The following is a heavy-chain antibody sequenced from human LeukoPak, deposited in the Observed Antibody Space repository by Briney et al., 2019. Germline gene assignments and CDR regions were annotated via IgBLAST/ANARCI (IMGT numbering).Heavy chain of an antibody. CDR2: IYHTGST. CDR3: ARWAPLYGDYWADN. CDR1: GGSISSSNW. J-gene: IGHJ4*02. V-gene: IGHV4-4*02. D-gene: IGHD4-17*01. Sequence: SETLSLTCAVSGGSISSSNWWSWVRQPPGKGLEWIGEIYHTGSTNYNPSLKSRVIISVDKSKNQFSLKLSSMTAADTAVYYCARWAPLYGDYWADNWGQGTLVTVSS.